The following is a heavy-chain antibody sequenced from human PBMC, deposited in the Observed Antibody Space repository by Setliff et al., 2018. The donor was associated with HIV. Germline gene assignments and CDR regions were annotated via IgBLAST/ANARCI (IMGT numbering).Heavy chain of an antibody. V-gene: IGHV3-49*04. CDR2: IRSKAFGGTT. J-gene: IGHJ4*02. D-gene: IGHD3-16*01. CDR1: GFTFGDYL. CDR3: ISGGTSPFFHY. Sequence: GGSLRLSCTTSGFTFGDYLMSWVRQAPGKGLEWVGFIRSKAFGGTTEYAASVQGRFTISRDDSKSSLYLQMNSLKIDDTAVYYCISGGTSPFFHYWGQGTLVTVSS.